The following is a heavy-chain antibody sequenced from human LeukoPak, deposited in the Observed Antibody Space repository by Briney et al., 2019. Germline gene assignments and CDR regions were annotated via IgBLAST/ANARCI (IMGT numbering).Heavy chain of an antibody. CDR3: ARDSPAYCSGNNCYNWYFDL. CDR1: GGSISGRNW. V-gene: IGHV4/OR15-8*02. CDR2: IHHSGER. Sequence: SETLSLTCAVSGGSISGRNWWNWVRQPPGKGLEWIGEIHHSGERNYNPSLKSRVTLSIDKSTNQFSLKLSSVTAADTAIYYCARDSPAYCSGNNCYNWYFDLWGRGILITVSS. D-gene: IGHD2-15*01. J-gene: IGHJ2*01.